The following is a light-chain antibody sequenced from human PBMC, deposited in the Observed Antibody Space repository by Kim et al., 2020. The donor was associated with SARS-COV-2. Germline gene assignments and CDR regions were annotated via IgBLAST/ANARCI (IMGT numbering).Light chain of an antibody. CDR3: QSYDSSLSGYV. Sequence: QRVTISCTGSSSNIGAGYDVHWYQQLPGTAPKLLMYDNNHRPSGVPDRFSGSKSATSASLAITGLQAEDEADYYCQSYDSSLSGYVFGAGTKVTVL. CDR2: DNN. CDR1: SSNIGAGYD. V-gene: IGLV1-40*01. J-gene: IGLJ1*01.